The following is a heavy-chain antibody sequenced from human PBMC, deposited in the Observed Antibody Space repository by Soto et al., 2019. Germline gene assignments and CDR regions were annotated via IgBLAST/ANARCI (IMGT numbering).Heavy chain of an antibody. J-gene: IGHJ4*02. V-gene: IGHV1-46*01. CDR1: GYTFTSYY. D-gene: IGHD3-16*01. CDR2: INPSGGST. Sequence: ASVKVSCKASGYTFTSYYMHWVRQAPGQGLEWMGIINPSGGSTSYAQKFQGRVTITADESTSTAYMELSSLRSEDTAVYYCARGDTAFDYWGQGTLVTVSS. CDR3: ARGDTAFDY.